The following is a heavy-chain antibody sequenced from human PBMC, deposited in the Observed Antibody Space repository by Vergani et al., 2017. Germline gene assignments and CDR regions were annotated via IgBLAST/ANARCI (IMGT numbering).Heavy chain of an antibody. CDR3: ATMGSGSYYDNWFDP. J-gene: IGHJ5*02. CDR2: VDPEDGET. V-gene: IGHV1-69-2*01. Sequence: EVQLVQSGAEVKKPGATVKISCKVSGYTFTDYYMHWVQQAPGKGLEGMGLVDPEDGETIYAEKFQGRVTITADTSTDTAYMELISLGSEDTAVYSCATMGSGSYYDNWFDPWGQGTLVTVSS. D-gene: IGHD1-26*01. CDR1: GYTFTDYY.